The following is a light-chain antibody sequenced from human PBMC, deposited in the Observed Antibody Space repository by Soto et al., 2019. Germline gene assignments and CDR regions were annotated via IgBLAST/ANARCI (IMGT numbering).Light chain of an antibody. CDR1: SSDVGGYKY. J-gene: IGLJ3*02. Sequence: QSALTQPRSVSASPGQSVTISCSGTSSDVGGYKYVSWYQQHPGEAPKLIIYDVSKRPSGVPDRFSGSKSGSTASLTISGLQAEDEAEYYCCSYAGSSTWVFGGGTKLTVL. V-gene: IGLV2-11*01. CDR2: DVS. CDR3: CSYAGSSTWV.